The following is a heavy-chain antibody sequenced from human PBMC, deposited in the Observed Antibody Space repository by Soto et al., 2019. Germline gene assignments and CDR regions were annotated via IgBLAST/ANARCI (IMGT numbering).Heavy chain of an antibody. V-gene: IGHV1-18*04. CDR3: ARASDGYRSGGYVGYFDY. Sequence: QVQLVQSGGEVRKPGASVKVSCKASGYTFTSYGVSWVRQAPGQGLEWMGWIRAYTGYTNYAQKFQGRVTITTDTATSTAYMELRSLISDDTAVYYCARASDGYRSGGYVGYFDYWGQGTLVTVSS. D-gene: IGHD6-19*01. J-gene: IGHJ4*02. CDR1: GYTFTSYG. CDR2: IRAYTGYT.